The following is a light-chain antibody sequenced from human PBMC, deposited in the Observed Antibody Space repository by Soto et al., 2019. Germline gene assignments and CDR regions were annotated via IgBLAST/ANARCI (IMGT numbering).Light chain of an antibody. J-gene: IGKJ4*01. V-gene: IGKV3-11*01. Sequence: EIVLIQSPAALSLSPGERATLSCRASQSVSSNLAWYQQNPGQAPRLLIFDASNRATGIPARFSGSGSGTDFTLTISSLEPEDFAVYYCQQHSNWPLTFDGGTKVEIK. CDR3: QQHSNWPLT. CDR2: DAS. CDR1: QSVSSN.